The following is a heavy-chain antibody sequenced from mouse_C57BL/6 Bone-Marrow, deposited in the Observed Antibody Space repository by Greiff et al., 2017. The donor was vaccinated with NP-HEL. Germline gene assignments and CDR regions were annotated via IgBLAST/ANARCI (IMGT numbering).Heavy chain of an antibody. CDR2: INPYNGGT. J-gene: IGHJ2*01. V-gene: IGHV1-19*01. D-gene: IGHD2-4*01. Sequence: EVQLQQPGPVLVKPGASVKMSCKASGYTFTDYYMHWVKQSHGQSLEWIGVINPYNGGTSYNQKFKGKATLTVDKSSNTAYMELNSLTSEDSAVYYGARSIYYDCDEGYWGQGTTLTVSS. CDR3: ARSIYYDCDEGY. CDR1: GYTFTDYY.